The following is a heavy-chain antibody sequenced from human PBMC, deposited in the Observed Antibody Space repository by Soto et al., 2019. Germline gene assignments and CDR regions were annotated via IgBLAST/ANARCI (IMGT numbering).Heavy chain of an antibody. Sequence: QVQLQESGPGLVKPSGTLSLTCAVSGGSISSNNWWSWVRQPPGKGLEWIGEIYHSGSATYNPSPQSRLTISVAKSKNQFPLTLSSVTAADTAVYYSARRAAAGTSIDYWGQGTLVTVSS. CDR1: GGSISSNNW. CDR2: IYHSGSA. V-gene: IGHV4-4*02. J-gene: IGHJ4*02. D-gene: IGHD6-13*01. CDR3: ARRAAAGTSIDY.